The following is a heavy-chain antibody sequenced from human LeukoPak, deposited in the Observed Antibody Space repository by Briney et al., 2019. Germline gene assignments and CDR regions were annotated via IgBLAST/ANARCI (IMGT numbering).Heavy chain of an antibody. CDR2: ISGSGGST. Sequence: PGRSLRLSCAASGFTFHDYAMHWVRQAPGKGLEWVSAISGSGGSTYYADSVKGRFTISRDNSKNTLYLQMNSLRAEDTAVYYCAKDCSGGSCHDYWGQGTLVTVSS. D-gene: IGHD2-15*01. V-gene: IGHV3-23*01. J-gene: IGHJ4*02. CDR1: GFTFHDYA. CDR3: AKDCSGGSCHDY.